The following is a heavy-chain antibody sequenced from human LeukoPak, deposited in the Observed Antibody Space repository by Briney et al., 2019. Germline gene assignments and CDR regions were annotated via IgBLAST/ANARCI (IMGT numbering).Heavy chain of an antibody. CDR3: ARSTGYSGYGD. D-gene: IGHD5-12*01. CDR1: GGSISSYY. J-gene: IGHJ4*02. Sequence: SETLSLTCTVSGGSISSYYWSWIRQPPGKGLEWIGYISYSGTTNYNPSLKSRVTISVDTSKNQFSLNLTSVTATDTAVYYCARSTGYSGYGDWGQGTLVTVSS. V-gene: IGHV4-59*01. CDR2: ISYSGTT.